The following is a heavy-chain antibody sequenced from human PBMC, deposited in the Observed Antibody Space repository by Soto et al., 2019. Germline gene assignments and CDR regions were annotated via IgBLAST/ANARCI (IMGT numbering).Heavy chain of an antibody. J-gene: IGHJ5*02. CDR2: ILPIFVTA. CDR3: SSSPKERIHSYANGSDP. D-gene: IGHD5-18*01. V-gene: IGHV1-69*01. CDR1: GDGFSGDL. Sequence: LLNRYRKSFGDGFSGDLVSWLRRTSGQRPDWMGRILPIFVTANYAQNFQGRVTITADESTSTAYMELSSLRAEDTAVYYCSSSPKERIHSYANGSDPLLQGTLVTGSS.